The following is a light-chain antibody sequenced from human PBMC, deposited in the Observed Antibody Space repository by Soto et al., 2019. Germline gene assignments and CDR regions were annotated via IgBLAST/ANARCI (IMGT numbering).Light chain of an antibody. CDR2: DAS. CDR1: QSISSW. J-gene: IGKJ5*01. V-gene: IGKV1-5*01. Sequence: DIQMTQSPSTLSASVGDRVTITCRASQSISSWLAWYQQKPGKAPKLLIYDASSWESGVPSRFSGSGSGTEFNLTISSLQPDDFATYYCQQHNSYSPGITFGQGTRLEIK. CDR3: QQHNSYSPGIT.